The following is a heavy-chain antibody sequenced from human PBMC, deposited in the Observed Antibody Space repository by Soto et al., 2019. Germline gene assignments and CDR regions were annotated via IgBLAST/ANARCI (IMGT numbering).Heavy chain of an antibody. CDR3: AREDINESFFDS. J-gene: IGHJ4*02. V-gene: IGHV4-31*03. D-gene: IGHD2-8*01. CDR1: GGYISSGGNY. CDR2: IYYTGHT. Sequence: QVQLQESGPGLVKPSQTLSLTCSVSGGYISSGGNYWSWIRQHPGKGLEWIGFIYYTGHTKYNAARKRRVNIAGDMSQNQFSLTLTSVTAADTAVYYCAREDINESFFDSWGPGILVTVSS.